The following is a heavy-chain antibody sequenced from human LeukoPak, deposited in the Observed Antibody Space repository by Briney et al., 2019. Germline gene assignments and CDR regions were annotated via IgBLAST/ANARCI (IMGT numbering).Heavy chain of an antibody. CDR3: ARETIMSIAARPGYAFDI. J-gene: IGHJ3*02. CDR1: GYTFTSYG. Sequence: ASVKVSCKASGYTFTSYGISWVRQAPGQGLELMGWINPNSGGTNYAQKFQGRVTMTRDTSISTAYMELSRLRSDDTAVYYCARETIMSIAARPGYAFDIWGQGTMVTVSS. CDR2: INPNSGGT. V-gene: IGHV1-2*02. D-gene: IGHD6-6*01.